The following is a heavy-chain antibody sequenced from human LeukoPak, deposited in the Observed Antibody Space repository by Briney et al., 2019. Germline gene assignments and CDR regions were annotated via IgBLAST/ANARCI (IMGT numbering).Heavy chain of an antibody. CDR1: GGSFSGYY. J-gene: IGHJ4*02. V-gene: IGHV4-34*01. CDR2: INHSGST. D-gene: IGHD3-9*01. Sequence: PSETLSLTCAVYGGSFSGYYWSWIRQPPGKGLEWIGEINHSGSTNYNPSLKSRVTISVDTSKNQFSLKLSSVTAADTAVYYCARAPILTGATVDYWGQGTLVTVSS. CDR3: ARAPILTGATVDY.